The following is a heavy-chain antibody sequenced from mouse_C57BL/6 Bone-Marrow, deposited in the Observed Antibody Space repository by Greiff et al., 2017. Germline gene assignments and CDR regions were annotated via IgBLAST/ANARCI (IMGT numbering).Heavy chain of an antibody. CDR3: AREGAFYYAMDY. V-gene: IGHV1-63*01. CDR1: GYTFTDHI. Sequence: VQLQQSGAELASPGASVTLSCKASGYTFTDHIMNWVKKRPGQGLEWIGDIYPGGGYTNYNEKFKGKATLTADKSSSTAYMQFSSLTSEDSAIYYCAREGAFYYAMDYWGQGTSVTVSS. D-gene: IGHD3-1*01. CDR2: IYPGGGYT. J-gene: IGHJ4*01.